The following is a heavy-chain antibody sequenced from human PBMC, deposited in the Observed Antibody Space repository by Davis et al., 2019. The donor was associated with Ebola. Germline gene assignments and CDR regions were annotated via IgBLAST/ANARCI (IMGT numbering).Heavy chain of an antibody. Sequence: GGSLRLSCAASGFTFSTYAMGWVRQAPGKGLEWVSDISSGGGAPYYADSVKGRFTTFRDNPKNTLYLQMNSLRAEDTAVYYCARDRSSGWSKLYYYGMDVWGQGTTVTVSS. CDR3: ARDRSSGWSKLYYYGMDV. J-gene: IGHJ6*02. CDR1: GFTFSTYA. V-gene: IGHV3-23*01. D-gene: IGHD6-19*01. CDR2: ISSGGGAP.